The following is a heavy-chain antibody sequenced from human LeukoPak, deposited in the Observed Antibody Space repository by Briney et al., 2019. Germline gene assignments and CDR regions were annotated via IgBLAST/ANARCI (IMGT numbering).Heavy chain of an antibody. CDR2: ISYDGSNK. D-gene: IGHD1-26*01. Sequence: GGSLRLSCAASGLSFSSYAMSWVRQAPGKGLEWVAVISYDGSNKYYADSVKGRFTISRDNSKNTLYLQMNSPRAEDTAVYYCAKENAGATYWGQGTLVTVSS. CDR3: AKENAGATY. J-gene: IGHJ4*02. CDR1: GLSFSSYA. V-gene: IGHV3-30*18.